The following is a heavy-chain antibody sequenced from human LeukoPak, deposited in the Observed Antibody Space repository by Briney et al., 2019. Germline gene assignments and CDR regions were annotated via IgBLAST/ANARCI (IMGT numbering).Heavy chain of an antibody. J-gene: IGHJ6*02. CDR2: ISPNSGGT. V-gene: IGHV1-2*02. D-gene: IGHD4-23*01. CDR1: GYTFTDNY. CDR3: ARGNSRWSTPTSSYYYRMDV. Sequence: GASVKASCKASGYTFTDNYIHWVRQAPGQGLEWMGWISPNSGGTKYAQKFQGRVTMTRDTSISTAYMDLSSLRTDDAAMYYCARGNSRWSTPTSSYYYRMDVWGQGTTVAVSS.